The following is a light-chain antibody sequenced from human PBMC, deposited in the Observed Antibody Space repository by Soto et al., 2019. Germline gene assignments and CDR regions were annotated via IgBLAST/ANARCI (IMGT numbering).Light chain of an antibody. CDR2: DAS. CDR3: QQRSNWPPIT. V-gene: IGKV3-11*01. Sequence: EIVMTQSPATLSVSPGERATLSCRASQSVSSDLAWYQQKPGQAPRLLIYDASNRATGIPARFSGSGSGTDFTLTISSLEAEDFAVYYCQQRSNWPPITFGQGTRLE. J-gene: IGKJ5*01. CDR1: QSVSSD.